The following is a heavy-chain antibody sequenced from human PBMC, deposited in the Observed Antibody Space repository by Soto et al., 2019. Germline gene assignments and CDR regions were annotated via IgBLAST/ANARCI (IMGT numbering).Heavy chain of an antibody. J-gene: IGHJ4*01. CDR2: VSSGGST. CDR3: GRRRGVGGHFVD. D-gene: IGHD2-8*02. CDR1: GFTFTNYA. V-gene: IGHV3-23*01. Sequence: GGSLRLSCAASGFTFTNYAMGWVRQAPGKGLEWVSVVSSGGSTYYADSVTGRFTVSRDNSKNTLSLQMNSLRAEVTADYYCGRRRGVGGHFVDWGQGALVTVSS.